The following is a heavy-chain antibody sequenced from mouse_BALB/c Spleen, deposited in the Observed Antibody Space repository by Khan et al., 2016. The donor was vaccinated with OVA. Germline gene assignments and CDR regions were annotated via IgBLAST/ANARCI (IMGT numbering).Heavy chain of an antibody. V-gene: IGHV3-2*02. D-gene: IGHD3-2*02. CDR3: ARIQGGDFDY. Sequence: EVKLLESGPGLVKPSQSLSLTCTVTGYSITSDYAWNWIRQFPGNKLEWMGYISYSGNTKYNPSLKSRISITRDTSKNQFFLQLNFVTTEDTATYYCARIQGGDFDYWGQGTTLTVSS. CDR1: GYSITSDYA. J-gene: IGHJ2*01. CDR2: ISYSGNT.